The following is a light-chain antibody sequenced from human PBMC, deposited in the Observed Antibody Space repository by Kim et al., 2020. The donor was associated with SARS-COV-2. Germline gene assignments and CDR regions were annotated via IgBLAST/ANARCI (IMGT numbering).Light chain of an antibody. CDR1: KLGNKY. Sequence: SYELTQPPSVSVSPGQTASITCSGDKLGNKYACWYQQKPGQSPVLVIYQDRKRPSGIPERFSGSNSGNTATLTISGTQAMDEADYYCQAWDNSTVVFGGGTQLTVL. V-gene: IGLV3-1*01. CDR2: QDR. J-gene: IGLJ2*01. CDR3: QAWDNSTVV.